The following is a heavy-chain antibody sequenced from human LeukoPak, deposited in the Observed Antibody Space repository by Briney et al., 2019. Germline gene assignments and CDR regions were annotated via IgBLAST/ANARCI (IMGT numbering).Heavy chain of an antibody. J-gene: IGHJ4*02. D-gene: IGHD3-22*01. V-gene: IGHV3-7*05. CDR2: IKEDGSEI. Sequence: PGGSLRLSCAASGFTFSSYWMHWVRQAPGKGLEWVANIKEDGSEIYYLDSVKGRFTISRDNAKNSLYLKMNSLRAEDTALYYCARDDSTGYHYFDYWGQGTLVTVSS. CDR3: ARDDSTGYHYFDY. CDR1: GFTFSSYW.